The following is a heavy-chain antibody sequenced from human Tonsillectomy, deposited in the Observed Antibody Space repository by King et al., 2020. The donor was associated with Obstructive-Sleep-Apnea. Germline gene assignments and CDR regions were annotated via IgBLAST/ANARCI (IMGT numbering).Heavy chain of an antibody. CDR3: TTDRGIPSAPLFDS. Sequence: VQLVESGGGLVKPGGSLRLSCATSGFALNNAWVSWCRQSPGKGLEWVGHRKGKNDGGTADYAAPVKGRFTISRDDSKNILYLQMNSLKTEDSAVYYCTTDRGIPSAPLFDSWGQGTLVTVSS. V-gene: IGHV3-15*01. CDR1: GFALNNAW. CDR2: RKGKNDGGTA. J-gene: IGHJ4*02.